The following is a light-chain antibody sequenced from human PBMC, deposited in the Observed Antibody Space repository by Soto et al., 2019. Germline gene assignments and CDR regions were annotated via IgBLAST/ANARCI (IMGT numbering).Light chain of an antibody. CDR3: QQYTNFPIT. J-gene: IGKJ4*01. CDR2: EAS. V-gene: IGKV1-5*01. CDR1: QSISSW. Sequence: DIQMTQSPSTLSASVGDRVTITCRASQSISSWLAWYQQKPGKAPKLLIHEASRLETGVPSRFSGSESGTEFTLTISGLHAEDSATYYCQQYTNFPITFGGWTKVDIK.